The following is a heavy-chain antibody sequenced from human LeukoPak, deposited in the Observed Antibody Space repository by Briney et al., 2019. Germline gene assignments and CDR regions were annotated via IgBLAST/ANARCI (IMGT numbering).Heavy chain of an antibody. CDR3: ARRRNKDEIARYYFGY. D-gene: IGHD1/OR15-1a*01. Sequence: GGSLRLSCAASGFTFSSYAMSWVRQAPGKGLEWVSTIIGNGGSTFYADSVKGRFTISRDNSKNTLSLQMNSLRVEDTAVYYCARRRNKDEIARYYFGYWGQGTLVTVSS. CDR2: IIGNGGST. CDR1: GFTFSSYA. V-gene: IGHV3-23*01. J-gene: IGHJ4*02.